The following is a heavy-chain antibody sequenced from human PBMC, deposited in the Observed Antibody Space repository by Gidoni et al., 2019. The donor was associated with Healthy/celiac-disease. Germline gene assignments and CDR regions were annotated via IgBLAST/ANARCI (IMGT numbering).Heavy chain of an antibody. CDR2: IYHSGST. V-gene: IGHV4-4*02. D-gene: IGHD3-10*01. J-gene: IGHJ4*02. CDR1: GGSISSSNW. Sequence: QVQLQESGPGLVKPSGTLSLTCAVSGGSISSSNWWSWVRQPPGKGLEWIGEIYHSGSTNYNPSLKSRVTISVDKSKNQFSLKLSSVTAADTAVYYCARDDSGRVRGRPTHVFDYWGQGTLVTVSS. CDR3: ARDDSGRVRGRPTHVFDY.